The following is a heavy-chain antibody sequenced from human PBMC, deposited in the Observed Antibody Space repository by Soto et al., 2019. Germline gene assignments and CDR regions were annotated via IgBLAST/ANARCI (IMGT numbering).Heavy chain of an antibody. D-gene: IGHD6-6*01. J-gene: IGHJ4*02. CDR3: ARAPKVSGSAQTRPDF. CDR2: INHIGST. V-gene: IGHV4-34*01. Sequence: SETLSLTCAVSGGSLSGYYWSWIRQPPGKRLEWIGEINHIGSTNYNPSLKSRVTILVDTSKNQFSLKLSSVTAADTAVYYCARAPKVSGSAQTRPDFWGQGSLVTVSS. CDR1: GGSLSGYY.